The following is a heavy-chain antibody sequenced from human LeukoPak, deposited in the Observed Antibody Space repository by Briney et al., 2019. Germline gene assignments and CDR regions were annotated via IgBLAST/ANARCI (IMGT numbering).Heavy chain of an antibody. CDR2: IKNDGSDK. D-gene: IGHD3-22*01. CDR1: GFTFSNYW. CDR3: ARGRYYHDSTGYYSR. J-gene: IGHJ4*02. V-gene: IGHV3-7*01. Sequence: GGSLRLSCAASGFTFSNYWMTWVRQAPGKGLDWVANIKNDGSDKHYVDSVKGRFTISRDNAKNSLYLEMNSLRAEDTAVYYCARGRYYHDSTGYYSRWGQGILVPSPQ.